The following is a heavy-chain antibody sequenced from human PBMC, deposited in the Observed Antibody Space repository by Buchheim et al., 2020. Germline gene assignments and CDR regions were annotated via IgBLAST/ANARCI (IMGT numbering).Heavy chain of an antibody. J-gene: IGHJ4*02. CDR2: IVADDGST. D-gene: IGHD3-22*01. CDR3: ARRGGYSFDY. V-gene: IGHV3-23*01. CDR1: GFRFSIFA. Sequence: EVQLLESGGGLVQPGGSLRLSCTASGFRFSIFAMNWVRQVPGKGLEWVSTIVADDGSTYYAESVKGRFTIYRAHSKNTFYLHMNSLRVEDTAVYYCARRGGYSFDYWGQGTL.